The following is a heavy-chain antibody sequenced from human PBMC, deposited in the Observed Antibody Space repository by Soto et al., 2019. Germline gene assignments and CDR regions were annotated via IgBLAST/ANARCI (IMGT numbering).Heavy chain of an antibody. Sequence: GESLKISCKGSGYSFAGYWITWVRQKPGKGLEWMGRIDPSDSQTYYSPSFRGHVTISATKSITTVFLQWSSLRASDTAMYYCARQIYDSDTGPNFQYYFDSWGQGTPITVSS. J-gene: IGHJ4*02. CDR3: ARQIYDSDTGPNFQYYFDS. CDR1: GYSFAGYW. CDR2: IDPSDSQT. D-gene: IGHD3-22*01. V-gene: IGHV5-10-1*01.